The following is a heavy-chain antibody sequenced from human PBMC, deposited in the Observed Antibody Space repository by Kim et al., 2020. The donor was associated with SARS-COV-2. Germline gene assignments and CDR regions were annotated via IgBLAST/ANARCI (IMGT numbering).Heavy chain of an antibody. V-gene: IGHV4-31*02. CDR2: ST. J-gene: IGHJ4*02. D-gene: IGHD2-15*01. Sequence: STYYHPSLKSRVTISVATSKNQFSLKLSSVTAADTAVYYCARSSSVAFDYWGQGTLVTVSS. CDR3: ARSSSVAFDY.